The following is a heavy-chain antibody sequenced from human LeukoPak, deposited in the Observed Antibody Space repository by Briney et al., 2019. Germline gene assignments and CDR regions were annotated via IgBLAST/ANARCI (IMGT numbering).Heavy chain of an antibody. CDR2: INTNTGNP. CDR1: GYTFTSYA. V-gene: IGHV7-4-1*02. Sequence: ASVKVSCKASGYTFTSYAMNWVRQAPGQGLEWVGWINTNTGNPTYAQGFTGRFVFSLDTSVSTAYLQISSLKAEDTAVYYCARDVRAVGAYAFDIWGQGTMVTVSS. D-gene: IGHD1-26*01. CDR3: ARDVRAVGAYAFDI. J-gene: IGHJ3*02.